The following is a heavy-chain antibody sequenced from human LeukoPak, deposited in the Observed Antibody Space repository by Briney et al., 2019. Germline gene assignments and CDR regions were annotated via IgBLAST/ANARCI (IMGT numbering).Heavy chain of an antibody. V-gene: IGHV5-51*01. CDR2: IYPGDSDT. D-gene: IGHD3-10*01. CDR1: QYSFTSYW. Sequence: GESLKISCKGSQYSFTSYWIGSVRRMPGKGLDGMGIIYPGDSDTRYSPYFQGQVTMSADKSMSTAYLQWSSLKASDTAMYYCARRYYGSGSFDYWGQGTLVTVSS. J-gene: IGHJ4*02. CDR3: ARRYYGSGSFDY.